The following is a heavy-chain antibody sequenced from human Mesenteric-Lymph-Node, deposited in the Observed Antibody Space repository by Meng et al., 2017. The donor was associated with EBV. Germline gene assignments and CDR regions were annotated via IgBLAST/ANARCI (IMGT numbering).Heavy chain of an antibody. CDR2: IYHIGST. Sequence: LEGSGPGLVKSSGTLSLTCAVSGGSINNSNWWTWVRQPPGKGLEWIGEIYHIGSTNYNPSLKTRVSISVDRSKNQFSLNLTSVTAADTAVYYCAKVMDSGTWLDPWGQGSLVTVSS. D-gene: IGHD1-14*01. CDR1: GGSINNSNW. V-gene: IGHV4-4*02. CDR3: AKVMDSGTWLDP. J-gene: IGHJ5*02.